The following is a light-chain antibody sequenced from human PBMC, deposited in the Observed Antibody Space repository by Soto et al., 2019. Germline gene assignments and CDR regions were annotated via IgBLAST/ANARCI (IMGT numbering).Light chain of an antibody. CDR2: GAF. CDR1: QSVGNN. V-gene: IGKV3-15*01. J-gene: IGKJ3*01. Sequence: EIVMTQSPATLSVSPGERATLSCRASQSVGNNLAWYQQRPGQAPRLLIRGAFTRASGVPARCSGSGYGTDSTLTISSLQSEDGAIYYCQQYTDSPLTFGPGTTVDLK. CDR3: QQYTDSPLT.